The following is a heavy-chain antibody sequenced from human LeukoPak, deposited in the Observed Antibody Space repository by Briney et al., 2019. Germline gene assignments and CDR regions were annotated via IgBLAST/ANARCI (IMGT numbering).Heavy chain of an antibody. CDR2: ISRSGDST. CDR1: GFTFSTFA. V-gene: IGHV3-23*01. CDR3: AREKTTVVTPGVDY. Sequence: GGSLRLSCAASGFTFSTFAISWVRQAPGRGLEWVSAISRSGDSTYYADSVKGRFTISRDNFKNAVDLQMNSLRAEDTAIYYCAREKTTVVTPGVDYWGQGTPVTVSS. J-gene: IGHJ4*02. D-gene: IGHD4-23*01.